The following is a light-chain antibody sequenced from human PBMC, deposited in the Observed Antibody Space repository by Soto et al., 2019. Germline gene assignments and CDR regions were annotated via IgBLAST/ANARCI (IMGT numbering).Light chain of an antibody. CDR3: SSYTSTNFVI. CDR1: SSDIGDYKY. CDR2: DVS. J-gene: IGLJ2*01. Sequence: QSALTQPASVSGSPGQSITISCTGSSSDIGDYKYVSWYKQHPGKAPKLMIYDVSNRPSGVSNRFSGSKSGNTASLTISGLQAEDEAHYYCSSYTSTNFVIFGGGTKLTVL. V-gene: IGLV2-14*01.